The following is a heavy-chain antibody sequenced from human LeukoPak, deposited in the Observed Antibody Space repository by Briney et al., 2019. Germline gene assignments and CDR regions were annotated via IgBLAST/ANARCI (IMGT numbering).Heavy chain of an antibody. CDR2: VDYSGST. V-gene: IGHV4-30-4*08. D-gene: IGHD3-22*01. Sequence: SQTLSLTCTVSGGSISSSDYYWSWIRQPPGKGLEWIGYVDYSGSTYYNPSLKSRVTILLDTSKNQFSLRLTSVTAADTAVYYCARDRWDTSGYYSTFDYWGRGTLVTVSS. J-gene: IGHJ4*02. CDR3: ARDRWDTSGYYSTFDY. CDR1: GGSISSSDYY.